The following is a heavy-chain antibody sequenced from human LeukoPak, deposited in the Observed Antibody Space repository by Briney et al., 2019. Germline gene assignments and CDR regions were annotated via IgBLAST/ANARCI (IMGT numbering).Heavy chain of an antibody. V-gene: IGHV4-4*07. J-gene: IGHJ4*02. CDR2: IYTSGST. D-gene: IGHD6-19*01. CDR3: ARGLIKGIAVAGTG. Sequence: SETLSLTCTVSGGSISSYYWSWIRQPAGKGLEWIGRIYTSGSTNYNPSLKSRVTMSVDTSKNQFSLKLISVTAADTAVYYCARGLIKGIAVAGTGWGQGTLVTVSS. CDR1: GGSISSYY.